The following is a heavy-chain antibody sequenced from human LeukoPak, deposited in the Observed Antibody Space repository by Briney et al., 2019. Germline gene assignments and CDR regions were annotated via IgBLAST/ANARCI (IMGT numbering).Heavy chain of an antibody. V-gene: IGHV4-34*01. J-gene: IGHJ6*03. Sequence: SETLSLTCAVYGGSFSGYYWGWIRQPPGKGLEWIGSIYYSGSTYYNPSLKSRVTISVDTSKNQFSLKLSSVTAADTAVYYCARRAMGVRGPHTYYYYYMDVWGKGTTVTISS. CDR2: IYYSGST. CDR1: GGSFSGYY. D-gene: IGHD3-10*01. CDR3: ARRAMGVRGPHTYYYYYMDV.